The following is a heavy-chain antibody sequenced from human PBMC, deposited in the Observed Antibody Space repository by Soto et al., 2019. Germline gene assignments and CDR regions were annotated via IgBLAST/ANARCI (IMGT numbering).Heavy chain of an antibody. V-gene: IGHV3-64*07. Sequence: EVQLVESGGGLVQPGGSLRLSCAASGFIFSNYVMHWVRQAPGKGLEYVSAISSNGDNTYYADSVKGRFTISRDNSKNTLYHQMGGLRAEDMAVYFCARVGGHTDYVHDALDIGGQGTMDTDSS. CDR2: ISSNGDNT. CDR3: ARVGGHTDYVHDALDI. D-gene: IGHD4-17*01. J-gene: IGHJ3*02. CDR1: GFIFSNYV.